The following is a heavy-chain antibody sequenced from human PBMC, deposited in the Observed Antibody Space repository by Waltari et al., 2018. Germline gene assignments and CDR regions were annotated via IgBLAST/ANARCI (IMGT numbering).Heavy chain of an antibody. CDR2: IWYDGSNK. Sequence: VQLVESGGGVVQPGRYLRLSCAASGFTFSSSGLPRVRPAPGKGLEGVAVIWYDGSNKYYADSVKGRFTISRDNSKNTLYLQMNSLRAEDTAVYYCARWDYDSSGYSYYFDYWGQGTLVTVSS. CDR3: ARWDYDSSGYSYYFDY. J-gene: IGHJ4*02. D-gene: IGHD3-22*01. V-gene: IGHV3-33*01. CDR1: GFTFSSSG.